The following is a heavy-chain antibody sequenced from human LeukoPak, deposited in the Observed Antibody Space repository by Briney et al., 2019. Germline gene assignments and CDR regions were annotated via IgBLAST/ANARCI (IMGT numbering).Heavy chain of an antibody. J-gene: IGHJ6*03. CDR1: GFTFKTYS. V-gene: IGHV3-21*01. CDR2: IRNSGTHV. D-gene: IGHD3-3*01. Sequence: PGGSLRLSCAASGFTFKTYSMIWVRQAPGKGLEWVSSIRNSGTHVYYADSLKGRFTISGDNARNSLYLQMNSLRAEDTAVYYCARDGSYDFWSRNYYMDVWGKGTPVTVSS. CDR3: ARDGSYDFWSRNYYMDV.